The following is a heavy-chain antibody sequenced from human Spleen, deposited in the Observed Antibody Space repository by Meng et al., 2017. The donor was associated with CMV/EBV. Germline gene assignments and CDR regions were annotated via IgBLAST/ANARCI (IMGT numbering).Heavy chain of an antibody. V-gene: IGHV3-21*01. Sequence: GGSLRLSCVASGFTFTSYTMDWVRQAPGKGLEWVSSISSTSRDIYYADSVRGRFTISRDNARNSLSLQMNSLGAEDTAVYYCARENSEYQLLYYYYYGMDVWGQGTTVTVSS. CDR1: GFTFTSYT. J-gene: IGHJ6*02. CDR3: ARENSEYQLLYYYYYGMDV. CDR2: ISSTSRDI. D-gene: IGHD2-2*01.